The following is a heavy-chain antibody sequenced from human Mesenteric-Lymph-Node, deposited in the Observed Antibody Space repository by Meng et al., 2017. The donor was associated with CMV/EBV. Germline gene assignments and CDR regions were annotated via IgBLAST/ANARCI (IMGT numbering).Heavy chain of an antibody. CDR2: IIGSGVYT. Sequence: GESLKISCSASGFTFSIYAMSWVRQAPGKGLEWVSAIIGSGVYTYYADSVKGRFTISRDNSKNTVYLQLNSLRADDTAIYYCAKPHLIVAPRDPAYGSFDIWGQGTVVTVSS. D-gene: IGHD3-10*01. V-gene: IGHV3-23*01. CDR3: AKPHLIVAPRDPAYGSFDI. J-gene: IGHJ3*02. CDR1: GFTFSIYA.